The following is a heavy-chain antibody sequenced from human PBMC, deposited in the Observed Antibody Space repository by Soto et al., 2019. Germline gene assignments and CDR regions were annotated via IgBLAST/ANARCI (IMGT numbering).Heavy chain of an antibody. CDR2: IYYSGST. D-gene: IGHD3-10*01. Sequence: PSETLSHTCTDSGGSISSGSYYWSWIRQPAGKGLEWIGSIYYSGSTYYNPSLKSRVTISVDTSKNQFSLKLSSVTAADTAVYYCARVWGGAFDIWGQGTMVTVSS. CDR3: ARVWGGAFDI. CDR1: GGSISSGSYY. V-gene: IGHV4-39*07. J-gene: IGHJ3*02.